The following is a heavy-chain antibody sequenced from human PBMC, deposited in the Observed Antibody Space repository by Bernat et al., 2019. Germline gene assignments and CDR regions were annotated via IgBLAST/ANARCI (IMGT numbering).Heavy chain of an antibody. CDR3: ARAGDTNGWY. CDR2: IYSGGRS. D-gene: IGHD6-19*01. V-gene: IGHV3-53*02. J-gene: IGHJ4*02. CDR1: GFTVSSNY. Sequence: EVQLVETGGGLIQPGGSLRLSCAASGFTVSSNYMSWVRQAPGKGLEWVSVIYSGGRSDYADSVKGRFTISRDNPKNTLYLQMNSLRAEDTAVYYCARAGDTNGWYWGQGTLVTVSS.